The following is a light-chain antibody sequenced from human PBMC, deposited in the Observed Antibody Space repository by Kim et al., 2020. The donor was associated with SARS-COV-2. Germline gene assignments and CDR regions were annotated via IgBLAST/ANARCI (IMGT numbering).Light chain of an antibody. V-gene: IGLV2-14*03. CDR2: DVS. CDR1: SSDVGGCNY. CDR3: SSYTGSSTLV. J-gene: IGLJ2*01. Sequence: GQSITISCTGTSSDVGGCNYVSWYQQHPGKAPKLLIYDVSDRPSGVSNRFSGSKSGNTASLTISGLQADDEAAYYCSSYTGSSTLVFGAGTKLTVL.